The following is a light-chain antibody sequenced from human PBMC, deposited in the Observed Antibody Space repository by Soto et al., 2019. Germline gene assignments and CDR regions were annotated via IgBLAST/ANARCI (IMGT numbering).Light chain of an antibody. CDR2: EGS. Sequence: QLVLTQPASVSGSPGQSITISCTGTSSDIGSYHLVSWYQQHPGKAPKLIIYEGSKRPSGVSNRFSGSKSGNTASLTISGLQTEDEADYYCCSYARSNFVVFGGGTKLTVL. CDR1: SSDIGSYHL. V-gene: IGLV2-23*01. CDR3: CSYARSNFVV. J-gene: IGLJ2*01.